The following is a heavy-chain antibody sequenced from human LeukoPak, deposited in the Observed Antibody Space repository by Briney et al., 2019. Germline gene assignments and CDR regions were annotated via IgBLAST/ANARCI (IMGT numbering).Heavy chain of an antibody. J-gene: IGHJ5*02. Sequence: SVKVSCKASGYTFTSYAISWVRQAPGQGLEWMGRILPIVDMTNYAQTFQGRLTITADKSTTTAYMELRRLTSDDTAIYYCSRGPSSYNWFDPWGQGTLVTVSS. V-gene: IGHV1-69*04. D-gene: IGHD2-2*01. CDR2: ILPIVDMT. CDR3: SRGPSSYNWFDP. CDR1: GYTFTSYA.